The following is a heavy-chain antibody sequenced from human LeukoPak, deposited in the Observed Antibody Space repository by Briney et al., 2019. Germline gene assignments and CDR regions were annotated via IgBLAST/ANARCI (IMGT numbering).Heavy chain of an antibody. CDR3: ARGSTTAQRKDAFDM. J-gene: IGHJ3*02. Sequence: PGGSLRLSCAASGFSFSSYSMNWVRQAPGKGLEWVSSISSGSGYIYYSDSIKGRFTISRDNAKNSLYLQMNSLGAEDMALYYRARGSTTAQRKDAFDMWGQGTMVTVSS. CDR1: GFSFSSYS. D-gene: IGHD4-17*01. V-gene: IGHV3-21*01. CDR2: ISSGSGYI.